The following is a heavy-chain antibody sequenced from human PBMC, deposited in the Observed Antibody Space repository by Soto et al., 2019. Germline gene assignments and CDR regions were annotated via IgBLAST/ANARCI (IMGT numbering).Heavy chain of an antibody. Sequence: GGALRLSCAASGFTFSYYYMTWIRQAPGKGLEWVSYISSSGTGIYYPDSMKGRFTISRDNAKKSLYLQMSSLRAEDTAVYYCARAYSDAFDIWGQGTMVTVSS. CDR1: GFTFSYYY. CDR3: ARAYSDAFDI. J-gene: IGHJ3*02. CDR2: ISSSGTGI. V-gene: IGHV3-11*01. D-gene: IGHD2-15*01.